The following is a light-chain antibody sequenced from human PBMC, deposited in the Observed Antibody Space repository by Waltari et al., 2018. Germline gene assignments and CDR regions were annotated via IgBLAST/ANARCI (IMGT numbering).Light chain of an antibody. CDR2: AAS. V-gene: IGKV1-8*01. CDR3: QQYYSDPLT. Sequence: AIRMTQSPSSFPASTGDRVTITCRASQHIAGYLAWYQQKPGKAPKLLIYAASTLQSGVPSRFSGSGSGTDFTLTISCLQSEEFATYYCQQYYSDPLTFGGGTKVEIK. CDR1: QHIAGY. J-gene: IGKJ4*01.